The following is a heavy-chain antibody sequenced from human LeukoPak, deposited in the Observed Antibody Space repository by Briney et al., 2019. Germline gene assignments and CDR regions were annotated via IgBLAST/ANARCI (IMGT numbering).Heavy chain of an antibody. D-gene: IGHD1-26*01. J-gene: IGHJ4*02. Sequence: GRSLRLSCAASGFTFSSYGMHWVRQAPGKGLEWVAVISYDGSNKYYADSVKGRFTISRDNSKNTLYLQMNSLRAEDTAVYYCAKAGAGATLNYFDYWGQGTLVTVSS. CDR3: AKAGAGATLNYFDY. V-gene: IGHV3-30*18. CDR1: GFTFSSYG. CDR2: ISYDGSNK.